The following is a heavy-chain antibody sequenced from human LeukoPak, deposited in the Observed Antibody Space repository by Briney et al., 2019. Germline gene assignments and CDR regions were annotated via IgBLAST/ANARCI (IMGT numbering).Heavy chain of an antibody. Sequence: ASVKVSCKASGYTFTGYYMHWVRQAPGQGLEWMGWINPNSGGTNYAQKFQGRVTMTRDTSISTAYMELSRLRSDDTAVFYCASGADIWSGYHEYYFDYWGQGTLVTVSS. CDR3: ASGADIWSGYHEYYFDY. V-gene: IGHV1-2*02. J-gene: IGHJ4*02. CDR2: INPNSGGT. CDR1: GYTFTGYY. D-gene: IGHD3-3*01.